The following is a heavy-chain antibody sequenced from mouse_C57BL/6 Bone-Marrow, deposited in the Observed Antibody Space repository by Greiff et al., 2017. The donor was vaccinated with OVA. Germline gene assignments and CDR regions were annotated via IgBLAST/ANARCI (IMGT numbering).Heavy chain of an antibody. CDR1: GFSFNTYA. CDR2: IRSKSNNYAT. Sequence: EVQLVESGGGLVQPKGSLKLSCAASGFSFNTYAMNWVRQAPGKGLEWVARIRSKSNNYATYYADSVKDRFTISRDDSESMLYLQMNNLKTEDTAKYYCVSRDYYGSSWYFDVWGTGTTVTVSS. J-gene: IGHJ1*03. CDR3: VSRDYYGSSWYFDV. V-gene: IGHV10-1*01. D-gene: IGHD1-1*01.